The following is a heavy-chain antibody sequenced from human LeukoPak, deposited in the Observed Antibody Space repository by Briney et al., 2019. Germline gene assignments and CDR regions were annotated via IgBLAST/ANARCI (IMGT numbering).Heavy chain of an antibody. V-gene: IGHV3-23*01. D-gene: IGHD6-19*01. Sequence: GGSLRLSCAASGLTFSIYGMSWVRQAPGKGLERVSAISGSGDRTYYADSVKGRFTISRDNSKNTLYLQMNSLRVEDTAVYYCAKGRRFGGGWTYYFDYWGQGTLVTVSS. CDR1: GLTFSIYG. J-gene: IGHJ4*02. CDR2: ISGSGDRT. CDR3: AKGRRFGGGWTYYFDY.